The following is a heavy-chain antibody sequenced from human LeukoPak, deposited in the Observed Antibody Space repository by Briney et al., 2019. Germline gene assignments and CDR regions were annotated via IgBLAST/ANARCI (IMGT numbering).Heavy chain of an antibody. J-gene: IGHJ2*01. CDR2: IGTAGDP. Sequence: GGSLRLSCAASGFTFSSYDMHWVRQATGKGLEWVSAIGTAGDPYYPGSVKGRFTISRESAKNSLYLQMNSLRAGDTAVYYCARVSYCSSTSCEDWYFDLWGRGTLVTVSS. D-gene: IGHD2-2*01. V-gene: IGHV3-13*05. CDR1: GFTFSSYD. CDR3: ARVSYCSSTSCEDWYFDL.